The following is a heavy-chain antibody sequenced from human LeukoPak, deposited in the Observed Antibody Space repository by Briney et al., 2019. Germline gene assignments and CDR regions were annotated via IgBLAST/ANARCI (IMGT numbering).Heavy chain of an antibody. CDR2: INPNSGGT. CDR3: ARGGSPIYYYYMDV. CDR1: GYTFTGYY. V-gene: IGHV1-2*02. Sequence: ASVKVSCKASGYTFTGYYMHWVRQAPGQGLEWMGWINPNSGGTNYAQKFQGRVTMARDTSISTAYMELSRLRSDDTAVYYCARGGSPIYYYYMDVWGKGTTVTISS. J-gene: IGHJ6*03. D-gene: IGHD2-2*01.